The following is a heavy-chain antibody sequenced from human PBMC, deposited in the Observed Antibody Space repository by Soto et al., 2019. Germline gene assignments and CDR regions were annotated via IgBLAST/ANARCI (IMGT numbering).Heavy chain of an antibody. V-gene: IGHV2-5*01. CDR1: GFSVSARGVG. D-gene: IGHD2-15*01. Sequence: SGPTLVNPTQTLALTCTLSGFSVSARGVGVGWIRQPPGKALEWLGIIYWNDDKQYNPSLKIRLAITKDTSTNQVVVTLTNLEPVTTATYYCVHPRWVAAPDYWSQGTMVTVS. J-gene: IGHJ4*02. CDR3: VHPRWVAAPDY. CDR2: IYWNDDK.